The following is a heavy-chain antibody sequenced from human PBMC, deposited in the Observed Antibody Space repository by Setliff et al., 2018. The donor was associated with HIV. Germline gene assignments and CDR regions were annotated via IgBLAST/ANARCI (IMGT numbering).Heavy chain of an antibody. J-gene: IGHJ4*02. CDR3: AKGAGFYGDYTFDH. V-gene: IGHV4-59*11. CDR1: GPSINSHY. CDR2: IYSTGST. Sequence: SETLSLTCTVSGPSINSHYWSWIRQSPGKGFEWNGYIYSTGSTNYNPSLQSRVTISMVASRNQFSLKVTSVTAADTAVYYCAKGAGFYGDYTFDHWGQGRQVTVSS. D-gene: IGHD4-17*01.